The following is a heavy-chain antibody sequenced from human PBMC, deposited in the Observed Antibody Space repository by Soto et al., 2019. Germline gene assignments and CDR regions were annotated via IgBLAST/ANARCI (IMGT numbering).Heavy chain of an antibody. D-gene: IGHD2-15*01. J-gene: IGHJ4*02. CDR1: GFTFSSYS. V-gene: IGHV3-48*01. CDR3: AREIGYSSGRPNFDY. Sequence: PGWSLRLSCAASGFTFSSYSMNWVRQATGKGLEWVSYISGSSSTMYYADSVRGRFTISRDNAKNSLYLQMNSLRAEDTAVFYCAREIGYSSGRPNFDYWGQGALVTVSS. CDR2: ISGSSSTM.